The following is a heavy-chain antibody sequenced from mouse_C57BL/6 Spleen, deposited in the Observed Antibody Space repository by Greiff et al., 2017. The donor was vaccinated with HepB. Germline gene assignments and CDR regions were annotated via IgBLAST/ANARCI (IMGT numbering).Heavy chain of an antibody. D-gene: IGHD2-4*01. Sequence: VQLQQSGPELVKPGASVKMSCKASGYTFTDYNMHWVKQRHGKSLEWIGYINPNNGGTSYNQKFKGKATLTVNKSSSTAYMELRSLTSEDSAVYYCAREGDYDGYAMDYWGQGTSVTVSS. J-gene: IGHJ4*01. CDR2: INPNNGGT. CDR3: AREGDYDGYAMDY. V-gene: IGHV1-22*01. CDR1: GYTFTDYN.